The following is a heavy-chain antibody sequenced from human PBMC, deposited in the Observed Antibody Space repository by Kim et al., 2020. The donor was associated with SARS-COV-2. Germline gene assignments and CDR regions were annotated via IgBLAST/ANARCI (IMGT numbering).Heavy chain of an antibody. Sequence: NYAPKVQGRVTITADESTSTAYMELSSLRSEDTAVYYCARVSSSSYYFDYWGQGTLVTVSS. D-gene: IGHD6-13*01. J-gene: IGHJ4*02. V-gene: IGHV1-69*01. CDR3: ARVSSSSYYFDY.